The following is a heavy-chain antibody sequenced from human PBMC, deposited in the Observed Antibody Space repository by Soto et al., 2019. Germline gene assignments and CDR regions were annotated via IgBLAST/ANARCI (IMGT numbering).Heavy chain of an antibody. CDR3: ARGEATKIVVTTYYAMDV. CDR2: IIPVFGTP. Sequence: QVQLVQSGAEVKKPGSSVKVSCKASGGSLSNYGISWVRQARGQGLEWMGAIIPVFGTPNYAQKFQDRVTITADESTTTVYMEVRSLTSEDTAVYYCARGEATKIVVTTYYAMDVWGQGTTVTVSS. J-gene: IGHJ6*02. D-gene: IGHD3-22*01. CDR1: GGSLSNYG. V-gene: IGHV1-69*12.